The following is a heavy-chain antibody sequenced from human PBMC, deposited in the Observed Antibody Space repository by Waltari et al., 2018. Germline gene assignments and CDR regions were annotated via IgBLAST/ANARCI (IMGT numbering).Heavy chain of an antibody. CDR2: IYYRGST. CDR1: GASFSIHY. D-gene: IGHD6-19*01. Sequence: QLQLRASGQGLCKLSRTLSLTGTAPGASFSIHYGGWFGPPPGKGLEWIGNIYYRGSTNYNPSLKSRVTISVDTSKNQFSLKLSSVTAADTAVYYCARSEYSSGWYTSDAFDIWGQGTMVTVSS. V-gene: IGHV4-59*11. CDR3: ARSEYSSGWYTSDAFDI. J-gene: IGHJ3*02.